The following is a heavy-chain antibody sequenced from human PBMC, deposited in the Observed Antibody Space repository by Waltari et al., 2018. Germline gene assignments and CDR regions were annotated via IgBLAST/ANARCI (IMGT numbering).Heavy chain of an antibody. D-gene: IGHD2-8*01. CDR3: ARVTHKWPYFDY. J-gene: IGHJ4*02. CDR2: IYTSGST. CDR1: GGSISSGSYY. V-gene: IGHV4-61*02. Sequence: QVQLQESGPGLVKPSQTLSLTCTVSGGSISSGSYYWSWIRQPAGKGLEWIGCIYTSGSTNYNPSLKSRVTISVDTSKNQFSLKLSSVTAADTAVYYCARVTHKWPYFDYWGQGTLVTVSS.